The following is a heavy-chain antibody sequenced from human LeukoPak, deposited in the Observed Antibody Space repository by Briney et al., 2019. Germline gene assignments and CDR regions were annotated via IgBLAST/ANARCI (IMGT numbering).Heavy chain of an antibody. CDR3: ARADLTIFGVVITTYFDY. CDR1: GGTFSSYG. D-gene: IGHD3-3*01. Sequence: ASVKVSCKASGGTFSSYGISWVRQAPGQGLEWMGWISAYNGNTNYAQKLQGRVTMTTDTSTSTAYMELRSLRSDDTAVYYCARADLTIFGVVITTYFDYWGQGTLVTVSS. J-gene: IGHJ4*02. CDR2: ISAYNGNT. V-gene: IGHV1-18*01.